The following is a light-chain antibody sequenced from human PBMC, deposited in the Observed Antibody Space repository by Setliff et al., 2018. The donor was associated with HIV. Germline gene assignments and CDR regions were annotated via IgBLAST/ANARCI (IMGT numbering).Light chain of an antibody. V-gene: IGLV3-21*04. J-gene: IGLJ3*02. CDR1: NVGRKS. Sequence: SYELTQAPSVSVAPGQTARITCGGNNVGRKSLHWYQQKTDQAPLLVIYYDSDRPSGIPERFSGSNFGNTATLTISRVEAGDEADYYCQVWDSSTDHWVFGGGTKVT. CDR3: QVWDSSTDHWV. CDR2: YDS.